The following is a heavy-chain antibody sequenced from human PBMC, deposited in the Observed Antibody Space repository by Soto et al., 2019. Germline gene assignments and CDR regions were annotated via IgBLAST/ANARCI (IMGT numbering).Heavy chain of an antibody. Sequence: GASVKVSCKASGYTFTSYGISWVRQAPGQGLEWMGWISAYNGNTNYAQKLQGRVTMTTDTSTSTAYMGLRSLRSDDTAVYYCARGMDYYDSSGYYYGYWGQGTLVTISS. J-gene: IGHJ4*02. D-gene: IGHD3-22*01. CDR1: GYTFTSYG. V-gene: IGHV1-18*04. CDR3: ARGMDYYDSSGYYYGY. CDR2: ISAYNGNT.